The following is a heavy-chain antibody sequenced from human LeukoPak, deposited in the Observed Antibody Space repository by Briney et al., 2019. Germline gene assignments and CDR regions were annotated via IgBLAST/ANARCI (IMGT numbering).Heavy chain of an antibody. D-gene: IGHD5-12*01. J-gene: IGHJ4*02. CDR2: IYSSGSN. V-gene: IGHV4-4*07. Sequence: KPSETLSLTFTVSGGSISGYFWSWIRQPAGKGLEWIGRIYSSGSNNYNPSLKSRVTMSLDTSKNHLSLNLSSVTAADTAVYYCAREPTSGREPTSGRPLDYWGQGTLVTVSS. CDR1: GGSISGYF. CDR3: AREPTSGREPTSGRPLDY.